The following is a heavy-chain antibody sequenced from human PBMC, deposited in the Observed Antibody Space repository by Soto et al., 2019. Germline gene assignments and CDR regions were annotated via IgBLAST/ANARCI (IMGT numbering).Heavy chain of an antibody. CDR2: FNNSGST. J-gene: IGHJ4*02. CDR1: GGSFSGYY. D-gene: IGHD3-3*01. Sequence: QVQLQQWGAGLLKPSETLSLTCAVYGGSFSGYYWSWIRPPPGQGLEWIGEFNNSGSTNYNPSLKSRVTISVDTSKNQFSLKLSSVTAADTAVYYCASLYYDFWSGRSSNDYWGQGTLVTVSS. V-gene: IGHV4-34*01. CDR3: ASLYYDFWSGRSSNDY.